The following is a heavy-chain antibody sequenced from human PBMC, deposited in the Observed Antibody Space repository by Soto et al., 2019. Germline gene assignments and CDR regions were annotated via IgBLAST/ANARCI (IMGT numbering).Heavy chain of an antibody. CDR3: ARHAPYYDRSGTNDY. CDR1: GYSVAIYC. D-gene: IGHD3-22*01. V-gene: IGHV5-51*01. CDR2: IYPGHSDT. Sequence: RGETLMISGKGSGYSVAIYCVGWVREIAGKGQKWMGIIYPGHSDTTYRPTFQGQVTISADKSISTAYLQWSSLKASDTAMYYCARHAPYYDRSGTNDYRTQGTLVTVSS. J-gene: IGHJ4*02.